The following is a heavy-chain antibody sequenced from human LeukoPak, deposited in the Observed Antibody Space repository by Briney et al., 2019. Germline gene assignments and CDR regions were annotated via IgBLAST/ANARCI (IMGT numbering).Heavy chain of an antibody. J-gene: IGHJ5*02. V-gene: IGHV1-69*13. D-gene: IGHD6-19*01. CDR1: GGTFSSYA. CDR2: IIPIFGTA. CDR3: ARDIGVVAVAGTEINNWFDP. Sequence: SVKVSCKASGGTFSSYAISWVRQAPGQGLEWMGGIIPIFGTANYAQKFQGRVTITADESTSTAYMELSSLRSEDTAVYYCARDIGVVAVAGTEINNWFDPWGQGTLVTVSS.